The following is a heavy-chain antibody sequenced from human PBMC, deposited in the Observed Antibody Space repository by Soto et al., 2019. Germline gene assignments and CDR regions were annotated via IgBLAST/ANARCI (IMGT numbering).Heavy chain of an antibody. D-gene: IGHD1-20*01. J-gene: IGHJ6*02. Sequence: QVQLVQSGAEVKKPGASVKVSCKASGYTFTSYGISWVRQAPGQGLEWMGWISAYNGNTNYAQKLQGRVTMTTDTSTSTAYMELSSLRSDDTAVYYCARERAYNWNYDYYYGMDVWGQGTTVTVSS. CDR1: GYTFTSYG. CDR2: ISAYNGNT. CDR3: ARERAYNWNYDYYYGMDV. V-gene: IGHV1-18*01.